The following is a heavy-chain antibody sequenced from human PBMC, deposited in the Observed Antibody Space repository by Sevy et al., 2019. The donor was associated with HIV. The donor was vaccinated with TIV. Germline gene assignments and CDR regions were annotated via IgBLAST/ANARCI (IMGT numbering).Heavy chain of an antibody. CDR1: GFTFSSYA. D-gene: IGHD3-22*01. CDR3: ARGGYYYDSSGYPNDFYYFDY. J-gene: IGHJ4*02. V-gene: IGHV3-30-3*01. Sequence: GESLKISCAASGFTFSSYAMHWVRQAPGKGLEWVAVISYDGSNKYYAASVKGGFTISRDNSKNRLYLQMNSLRAEDTAVYYCARGGYYYDSSGYPNDFYYFDYWGQGTLVTVSS. CDR2: ISYDGSNK.